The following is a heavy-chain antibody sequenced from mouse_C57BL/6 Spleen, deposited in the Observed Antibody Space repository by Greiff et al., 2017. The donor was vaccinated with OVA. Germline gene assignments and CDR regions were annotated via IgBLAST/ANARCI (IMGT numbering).Heavy chain of an antibody. CDR1: GFTFSSYA. V-gene: IGHV5-4*03. J-gene: IGHJ2*01. CDR3: ARADVYYFDY. Sequence: EVMLVESGGGLVKPGGSLKLSCAASGFTFSSYAMSWVRQTPEKRLEWVATISDGGSYTYYPDNVKGRFTISRDNAKNNLYLQMSHLKSEDTAMYYCARADVYYFDYWGQGTTLTVSS. CDR2: ISDGGSYT.